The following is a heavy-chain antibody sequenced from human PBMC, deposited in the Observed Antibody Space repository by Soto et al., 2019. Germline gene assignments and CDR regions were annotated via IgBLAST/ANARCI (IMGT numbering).Heavy chain of an antibody. V-gene: IGHV4-34*01. J-gene: IGHJ6*02. CDR3: ARAPEGYRNYYYYGMDV. Sequence: SETLSLTCAVYGGSFSGYYWSWIRQPPGKGLEWIGEINHSGSTNYNPSLKSRVTISVDTSKNQFSLKLSSVTAADTAVYYCARAPEGYRNYYYYGMDVWGQGTTVTVSS. CDR2: INHSGST. CDR1: GGSFSGYY. D-gene: IGHD4-4*01.